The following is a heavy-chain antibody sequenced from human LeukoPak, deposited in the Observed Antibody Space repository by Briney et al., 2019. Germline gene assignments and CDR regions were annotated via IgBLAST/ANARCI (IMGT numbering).Heavy chain of an antibody. Sequence: ASVKVSCKASGGTFSSYAISWVRQAPGQGLEWMGRIIPILGIANYAQKFQGRVTITADKSTSTAYMELSSLRSEDTAVYYCARDVGDAGPNSDYWGQGTLVTVSS. V-gene: IGHV1-69*04. CDR3: ARDVGDAGPNSDY. J-gene: IGHJ4*02. D-gene: IGHD2-8*01. CDR2: IIPILGIA. CDR1: GGTFSSYA.